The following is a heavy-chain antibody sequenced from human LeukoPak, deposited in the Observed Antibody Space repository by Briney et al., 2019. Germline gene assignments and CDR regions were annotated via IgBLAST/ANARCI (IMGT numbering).Heavy chain of an antibody. Sequence: ASVNVSCKASGYTFISYGISWVRQAPGQGLEWMGWIGAYNGNTNYAQKLQGRVTMTTDTSTSTAYMELRSLRSDDTAVYYCAREGDILTGYYSYYFDYWGQGTLVTVSS. D-gene: IGHD3-9*01. CDR1: GYTFISYG. CDR2: IGAYNGNT. CDR3: AREGDILTGYYSYYFDY. V-gene: IGHV1-18*01. J-gene: IGHJ4*02.